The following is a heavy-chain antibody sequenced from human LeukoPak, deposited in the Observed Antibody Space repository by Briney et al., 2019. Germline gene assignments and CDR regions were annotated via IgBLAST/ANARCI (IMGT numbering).Heavy chain of an antibody. CDR2: ISGSGGST. V-gene: IGHV3-23*01. D-gene: IGHD1-1*01. J-gene: IGHJ4*02. Sequence: GGTLRLSCAASGFTFSSYGMSWVRQAPGKGLEWVSAISGSGGSTYYADSVKGRFTISRDNSKNTLYLQMNSLRAEDTAVYYCARQLGGPDWAHDGEFDYWGQGTLVTVSS. CDR1: GFTFSSYG. CDR3: ARQLGGPDWAHDGEFDY.